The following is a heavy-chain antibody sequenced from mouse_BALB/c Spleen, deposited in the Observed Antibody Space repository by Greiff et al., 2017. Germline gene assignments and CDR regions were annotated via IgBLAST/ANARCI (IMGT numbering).Heavy chain of an antibody. Sequence: VQLQQSGPGLVKPSQSLSLTCSVTGYSITSGYYWNWIRQFPGNKLEWMGYISYDGSNNYNPSLKNRISITRDTSKNQFFLKLNSVTTEDTATYYCARDKTYYGSIYFDYWGQGTTLTVSS. J-gene: IGHJ2*01. CDR3: ARDKTYYGSIYFDY. CDR2: ISYDGSN. CDR1: GYSITSGYY. D-gene: IGHD1-1*01. V-gene: IGHV3-6*02.